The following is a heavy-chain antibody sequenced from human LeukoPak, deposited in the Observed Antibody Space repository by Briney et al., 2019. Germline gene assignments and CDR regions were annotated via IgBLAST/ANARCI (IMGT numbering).Heavy chain of an antibody. V-gene: IGHV3-20*04. CDR3: ARSFGQLSSSYFDY. CDR2: INWNGGRT. Sequence: GGSLRLSCAASGFTFGDYDMNWVRQGPGKGLEWVSRINWNGGRTGYADSVKGRFTISRDNAKNSLYLQMNSLRAEDTALYYCARSFGQLSSSYFDYWGQGTLVTVSS. CDR1: GFTFGDYD. D-gene: IGHD3-10*01. J-gene: IGHJ4*02.